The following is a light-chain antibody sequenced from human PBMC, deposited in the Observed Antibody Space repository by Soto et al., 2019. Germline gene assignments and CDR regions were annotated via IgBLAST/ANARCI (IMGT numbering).Light chain of an antibody. CDR3: QQVNSYPFT. J-gene: IGKJ2*01. Sequence: AIQLTQSPSSLAASTGDRVTITCRASQGIASGLAWYQQKPGKAPKLLIQDASSLESGVPSRFSGSGSGTDFTLTISSLQPEDFATYHCQQVNSYPFTFGGGTKLEI. V-gene: IGKV1-13*02. CDR2: DAS. CDR1: QGIASG.